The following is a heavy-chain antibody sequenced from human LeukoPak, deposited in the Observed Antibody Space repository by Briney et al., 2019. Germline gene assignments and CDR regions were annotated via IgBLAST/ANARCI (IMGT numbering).Heavy chain of an antibody. J-gene: IGHJ4*02. D-gene: IGHD2-8*01. V-gene: IGHV3-23*01. Sequence: GGSLRLSCAASGFTFSSSAMSWVRQAPGKGLERVSAISNNGGYTYYADSVQGRFTISRDNSKSTLCLQMNSLRAEDTAVYYCARDLGYCTNGVCHTRFDYWGQGTLVAVSS. CDR2: ISNNGGYT. CDR1: GFTFSSSA. CDR3: ARDLGYCTNGVCHTRFDY.